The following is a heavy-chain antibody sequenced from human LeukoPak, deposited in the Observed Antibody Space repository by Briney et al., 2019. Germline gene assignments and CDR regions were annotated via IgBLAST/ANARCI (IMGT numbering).Heavy chain of an antibody. CDR2: ISSSSSYI. D-gene: IGHD4-17*01. Sequence: GGSLRLSCAASGFTCSIYTMNWVRQAPGKGLEWVSCISSSSSYIYYADSLKGRFTISRDNAKSSLYLQMNSLRAEDTAVYYCARARNDYGDYVFDYWGQGTLVTVSS. V-gene: IGHV3-21*01. J-gene: IGHJ4*02. CDR1: GFTCSIYT. CDR3: ARARNDYGDYVFDY.